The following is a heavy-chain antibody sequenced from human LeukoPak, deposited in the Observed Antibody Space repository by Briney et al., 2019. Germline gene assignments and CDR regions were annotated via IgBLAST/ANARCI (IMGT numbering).Heavy chain of an antibody. CDR2: IYSGGST. CDR1: GFTVSSNY. CDR3: ARTKIGAFDI. Sequence: GESLRLSCAASGFTVSSNYMSWVRQAPGKGLEWVSVIYSGGSTYYADSVRGRFTISRDNSKNTLYLQMNSLRAEDTAVYYCARTKIGAFDIWGQGTMVTVSS. J-gene: IGHJ3*02. V-gene: IGHV3-66*01.